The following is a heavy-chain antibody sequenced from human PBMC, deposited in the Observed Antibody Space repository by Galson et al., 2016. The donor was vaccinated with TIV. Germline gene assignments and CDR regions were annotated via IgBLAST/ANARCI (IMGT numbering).Heavy chain of an antibody. D-gene: IGHD5-12*01. CDR1: GYSFINHD. CDR3: ARAPTLIVATIYWYFDL. V-gene: IGHV1-2*02. CDR2: INPNSGGT. Sequence: VKVSCKASGYSFINHDINWVRQATGQGLKWMGWINPNSGGTNYAQKFQGRVTMTRDTSISTAYMELSSLTSDDTAMYFCARAPTLIVATIYWYFDLWGRGTLVTVSS. J-gene: IGHJ2*01.